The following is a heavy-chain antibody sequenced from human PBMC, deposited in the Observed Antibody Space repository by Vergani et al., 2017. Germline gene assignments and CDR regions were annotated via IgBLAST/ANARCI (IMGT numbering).Heavy chain of an antibody. CDR3: ARGGLPDAFDI. Sequence: QVQLQEWGAGLLKTSETLSLTCGVSGGSFSDYFWGWFRQPPGKGLEWIGNIFHTGLTYRNPSLRSRVAISVDTSRNQFSLKLRSVTAADTAAYFCARGGLPDAFDIWGQGTLVTVSS. CDR1: GGSFSDYF. J-gene: IGHJ3*02. CDR2: IFHTGLT. D-gene: IGHD3/OR15-3a*01. V-gene: IGHV4-34*01.